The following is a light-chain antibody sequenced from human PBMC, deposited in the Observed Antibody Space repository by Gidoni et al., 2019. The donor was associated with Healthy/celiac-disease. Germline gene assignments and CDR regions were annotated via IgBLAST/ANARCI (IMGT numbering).Light chain of an antibody. CDR2: DAS. Sequence: EIVLTQSPATLSLSPGERAILPCRASQSVSSYLAWYQQKPGQAPRLLIYDASNRATGIPARFSGGGSGTDFTLTISSLEPEDFAVYYCQQRSNWPSITFGQGTRLEIK. J-gene: IGKJ5*01. CDR1: QSVSSY. V-gene: IGKV3-11*01. CDR3: QQRSNWPSIT.